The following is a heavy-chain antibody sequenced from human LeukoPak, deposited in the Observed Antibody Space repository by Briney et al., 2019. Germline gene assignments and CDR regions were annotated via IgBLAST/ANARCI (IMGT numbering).Heavy chain of an antibody. Sequence: GESLRLSCAASGFTFSTYSMNWLRLAPGKGLEWVSSISPDSNFKYYVDSVKGRFTISRDNAKSSLYLQMNSLRAEDTAVYYCVRGGYRGFDYEYWGQGTLVTVSS. CDR2: ISPDSNFK. CDR1: GFTFSTYS. V-gene: IGHV3-21*01. D-gene: IGHD5-12*01. CDR3: VRGGYRGFDYEY. J-gene: IGHJ4*02.